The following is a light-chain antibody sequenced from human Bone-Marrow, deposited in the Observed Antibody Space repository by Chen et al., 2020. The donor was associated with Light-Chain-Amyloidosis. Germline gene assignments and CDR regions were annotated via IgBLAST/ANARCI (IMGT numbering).Light chain of an antibody. J-gene: IGLJ2*01. CDR1: DLPTKY. V-gene: IGLV3-25*03. CDR3: QSADSSGTYEVI. CDR2: RDT. Sequence: SYHMPPPPSVSVSPGRTARFTCPGDDLPTKYAYWYQQKPGQAPVLVIHRDTERPSGISERFSGSSSGTTATLTISGVQAEDEADYHCQSADSSGTYEVIFGGGTKLTVL.